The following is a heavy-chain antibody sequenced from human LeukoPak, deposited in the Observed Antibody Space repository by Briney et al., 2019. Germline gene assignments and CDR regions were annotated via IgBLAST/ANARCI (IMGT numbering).Heavy chain of an antibody. CDR3: ARVYGSVSWYNTYFDY. D-gene: IGHD6-13*01. Sequence: RTLRLSCTVSGFTFANYAIAWDCHAPAQGMDFEGLIRTKAYGGTTKYAASMRERFTIIKQDSSNNAYLQLSSLKAEDTALYYCARVYGSVSWYNTYFDYWGQGTLVTVSS. CDR1: GFTFANYA. V-gene: IGHV3-49*04. J-gene: IGHJ4*02. CDR2: IRTKAYGGTT.